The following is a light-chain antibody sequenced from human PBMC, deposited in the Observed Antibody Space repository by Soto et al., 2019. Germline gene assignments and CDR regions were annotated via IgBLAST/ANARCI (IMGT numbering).Light chain of an antibody. V-gene: IGLV2-14*03. CDR2: RVS. J-gene: IGLJ2*01. Sequence: QSALTQPASVSGSPGQSITISCTGTSRDVGFYNYVSWYQHHPGKAPKLLIYRVSDRPSGVSNRFSGSKSGTTASLTISDLQAEDEADYFCSSYTSSSTSYVVFGEGTKVTVL. CDR3: SSYTSSSTSYVV. CDR1: SRDVGFYNY.